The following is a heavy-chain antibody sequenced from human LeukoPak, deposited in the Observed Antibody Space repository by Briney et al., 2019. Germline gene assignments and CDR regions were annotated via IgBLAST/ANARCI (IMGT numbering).Heavy chain of an antibody. D-gene: IGHD6-19*01. J-gene: IGHJ4*02. CDR2: IRYDGTNK. CDR3: AKSIPAIAVAVSTRQ. CDR1: GFTLSGYG. Sequence: GGSLRLSCAASGFTLSGYGMYWVRQAPGKGLELVAFIRYDGTNKYYADSVKGRFTISRDNSKNTLYLQMNSLRAEDTAVYYCAKSIPAIAVAVSTRQWGQGTLATVSS. V-gene: IGHV3-30*02.